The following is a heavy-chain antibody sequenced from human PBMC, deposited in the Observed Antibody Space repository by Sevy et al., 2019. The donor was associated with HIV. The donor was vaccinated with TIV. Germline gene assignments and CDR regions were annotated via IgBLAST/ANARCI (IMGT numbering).Heavy chain of an antibody. J-gene: IGHJ6*02. CDR3: ARVRSSDPYYYYGMDV. D-gene: IGHD1-26*01. Sequence: GGSLRLSCAASGFTFSSYGMHWVRQAPGKGLEWVAVIWYDGSNKYYADSVKGRFTISRDNSKNTLYLQMNSLRAEDTAVYYCARVRSSDPYYYYGMDVWGQGTTVTVSS. CDR1: GFTFSSYG. V-gene: IGHV3-33*01. CDR2: IWYDGSNK.